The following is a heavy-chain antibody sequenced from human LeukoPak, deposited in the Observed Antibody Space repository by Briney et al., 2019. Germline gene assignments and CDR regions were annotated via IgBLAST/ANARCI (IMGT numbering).Heavy chain of an antibody. D-gene: IGHD3-16*01. CDR1: GGSITSGDYY. Sequence: SGTLSLTCTVSGGSITSGDYYWSWIRQPPGKGLEWIGYIYYTGSTYYNPSLKSRVTISVDTSKNQFSLKLSSVTAADTAVYYCARDPHGGGLGDGFDIWGQGTMVTVSS. CDR3: ARDPHGGGLGDGFDI. V-gene: IGHV4-30-4*01. CDR2: IYYTGST. J-gene: IGHJ3*02.